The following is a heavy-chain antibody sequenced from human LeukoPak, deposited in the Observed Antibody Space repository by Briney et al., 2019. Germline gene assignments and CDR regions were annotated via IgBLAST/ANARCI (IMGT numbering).Heavy chain of an antibody. V-gene: IGHV1-24*01. CDR3: AGGGVTAILDY. Sequence: ASVTVSCKVSGYTFTELSMRWVRQAPGKRLEWMGGFDPEDGETVYAQNFQGRVTMTVDTSTDTAYMELSRLRSEDTAVYYCAGGGVTAILDYWGQGTLVTVSS. D-gene: IGHD2-21*02. CDR1: GYTFTELS. J-gene: IGHJ4*02. CDR2: FDPEDGET.